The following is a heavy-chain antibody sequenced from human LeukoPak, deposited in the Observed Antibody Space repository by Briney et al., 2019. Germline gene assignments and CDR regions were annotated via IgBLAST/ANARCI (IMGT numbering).Heavy chain of an antibody. D-gene: IGHD3-3*01. V-gene: IGHV1-2*02. Sequence: ASVKVSCKASGYTFTGYYMHWVRQAPGQGLEWIGWINPNSGGTNYAQKFQSRVTMTRDTSISTAYMELSRLRSDDKAVYYCARYPIFGVVNYFDYWGQGTLVTVSS. CDR1: GYTFTGYY. CDR3: ARYPIFGVVNYFDY. CDR2: INPNSGGT. J-gene: IGHJ4*02.